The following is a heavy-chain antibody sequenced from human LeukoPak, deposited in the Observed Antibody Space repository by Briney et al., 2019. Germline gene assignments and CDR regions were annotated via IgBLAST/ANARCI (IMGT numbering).Heavy chain of an antibody. CDR1: GFTFSSYA. Sequence: GGSLRLSCAASGFTFSSYAMSWVRQAPGKGLEWVSAISGRDGSTKYADSVKGRFTISRDNSKNTLYLQMGSLRAEDMAVYYCAREREGNYYDSSGPEDVWGKGTTVTISS. D-gene: IGHD3-22*01. V-gene: IGHV3-23*01. CDR3: AREREGNYYDSSGPEDV. J-gene: IGHJ6*04. CDR2: ISGRDGST.